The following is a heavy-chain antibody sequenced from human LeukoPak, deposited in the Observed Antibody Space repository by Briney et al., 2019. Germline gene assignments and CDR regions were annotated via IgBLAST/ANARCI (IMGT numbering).Heavy chain of an antibody. Sequence: SETLSLTCAVSGGSISSGGYSWSWIRQPPRKGLEWIGYIYHSGSTYYNPSLKSRVSISVDTSKNQFSLKLSSVTAADTAAYYCARDRLTVFGVVTLYYYGMDVWGQGTTVTVSS. CDR1: GGSISSGGYS. D-gene: IGHD3-3*01. V-gene: IGHV4-30-2*05. CDR3: ARDRLTVFGVVTLYYYGMDV. CDR2: IYHSGST. J-gene: IGHJ6*02.